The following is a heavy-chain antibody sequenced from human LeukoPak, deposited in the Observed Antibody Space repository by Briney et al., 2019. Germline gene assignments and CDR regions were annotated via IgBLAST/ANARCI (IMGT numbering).Heavy chain of an antibody. V-gene: IGHV3-30-3*01. CDR2: ISYDGSNK. Sequence: GGSLRLSCAASGSTFSSYAMHWVRQAPGKGLEWVAVISYDGSNKYYADSVKGRFTISRDNAKNSLYLQMNSLRAEDTAVYYCARVYCTNGVCGAFDYWGQGTLVTVSS. CDR1: GSTFSSYA. CDR3: ARVYCTNGVCGAFDY. J-gene: IGHJ4*02. D-gene: IGHD2-8*01.